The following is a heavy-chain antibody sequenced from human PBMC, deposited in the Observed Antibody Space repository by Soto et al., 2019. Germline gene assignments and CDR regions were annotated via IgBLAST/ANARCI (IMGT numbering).Heavy chain of an antibody. Sequence: GASVKVSCKASGGFNNYAVSWVRQAPGQGLEWMGVTIPELGTSNYAQRRQGRVTITVDKATNTAYLNLTTLTSEDTAIYYCARTSMTRIDYWGQGTLVTVSS. V-gene: IGHV1-69*10. CDR3: ARTSMTRIDY. CDR2: TIPELGTS. J-gene: IGHJ4*02. CDR1: GGFNNYA. D-gene: IGHD4-17*01.